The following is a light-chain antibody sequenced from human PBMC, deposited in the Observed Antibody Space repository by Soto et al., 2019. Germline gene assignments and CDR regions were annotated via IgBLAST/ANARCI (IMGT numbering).Light chain of an antibody. J-gene: IGKJ1*01. CDR3: HQYNSYSWT. CDR1: QSISTW. CDR2: EAS. Sequence: DIQMTQSPSTLSASVGDRVTITCRASQSISTWLAWYQQEPGKAPKLLIYEASNLESGVPSRFSVSGSGTEFTLPISSLQPDDFAAYYCHQYNSYSWTFGQGTKVEIK. V-gene: IGKV1-5*01.